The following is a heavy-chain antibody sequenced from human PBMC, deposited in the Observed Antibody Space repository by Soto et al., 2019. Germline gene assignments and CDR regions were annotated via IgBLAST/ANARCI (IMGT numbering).Heavy chain of an antibody. D-gene: IGHD3-22*01. CDR2: ISWNSGTI. J-gene: IGHJ4*02. CDR3: AKDVGSYYYDTSAYHYDY. Sequence: GGSLRLSCVASGFIFEDYAMNWVRQGPGKGLEWVSGISWNSGTIGYADAVKGRFTISRDNAKNSLHLQMNSLRAEDTALYYCAKDVGSYYYDTSAYHYDYWGRGTQVTGSS. V-gene: IGHV3-9*01. CDR1: GFIFEDYA.